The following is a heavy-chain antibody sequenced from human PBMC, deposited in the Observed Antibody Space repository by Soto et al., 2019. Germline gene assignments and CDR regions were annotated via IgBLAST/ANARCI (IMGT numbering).Heavy chain of an antibody. V-gene: IGHV1-3*01. CDR1: GYTFTSYA. D-gene: IGHD3-10*01. CDR2: INAGNGNT. CDR3: ARDLIDYYGSGSYYEVNYYYYYGMDV. J-gene: IGHJ6*02. Sequence: ASVKVSCKASGYTFTSYAMHWVRQAPGQRLEWMGWINAGNGNTKYSQKFQGRVTITRDTSASTAYMELSSLRSEDTAVYYCARDLIDYYGSGSYYEVNYYYYYGMDVWGQGITVTVSS.